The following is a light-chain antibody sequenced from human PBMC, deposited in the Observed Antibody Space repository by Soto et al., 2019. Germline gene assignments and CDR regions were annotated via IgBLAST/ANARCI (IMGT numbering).Light chain of an antibody. CDR2: GAS. CDR3: QQYGSSNWT. Sequence: EIVLTQSPGTLSLTTGERATLSCRASQSVSSSYLAWYQQKPGQAPRLLIYGASSRATGIPDRFSGSGSGTDFTLTISRLEPEDFAVYYCQQYGSSNWTFGQGTKVEIK. V-gene: IGKV3-20*01. CDR1: QSVSSSY. J-gene: IGKJ1*01.